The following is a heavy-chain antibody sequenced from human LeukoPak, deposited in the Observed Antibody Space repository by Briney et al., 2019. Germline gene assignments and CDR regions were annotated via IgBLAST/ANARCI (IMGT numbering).Heavy chain of an antibody. Sequence: GSLRLSCAASGFTFNTYWMSWVRQAPGKGLEWLANIKEDGTRDYYVESVKGRLTISKDNAKTSLYLQLSSLRAGDTAVYYCARDTKGGYFDLWGQGTLVTVSS. CDR1: GFTFNTYW. CDR3: ARDTKGGYFDL. J-gene: IGHJ4*02. V-gene: IGHV3-7*01. CDR2: IKEDGTRD.